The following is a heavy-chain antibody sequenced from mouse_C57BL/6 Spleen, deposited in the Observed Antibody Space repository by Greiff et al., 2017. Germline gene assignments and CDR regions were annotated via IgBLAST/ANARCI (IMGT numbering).Heavy chain of an antibody. D-gene: IGHD2-5*01. CDR2: INPSNGGT. V-gene: IGHV1-53*01. J-gene: IGHJ3*01. CDR3: AAYYSNYVAY. Sequence: QVQLQQPGTELVKPGASVKLSCKASGYTFTSYWMHWVQQRPGQGLEWIGNINPSNGGTNYNEKFKSKATLTVDKSSRTSHMQSSSVTSESAAVYYCAAYYSNYVAYGGEGTLVTVSA. CDR1: GYTFTSYW.